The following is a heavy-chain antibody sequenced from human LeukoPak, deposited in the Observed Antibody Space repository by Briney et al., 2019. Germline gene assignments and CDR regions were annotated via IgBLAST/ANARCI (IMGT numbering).Heavy chain of an antibody. Sequence: ASVKVSCKASGHTFTSYGISWVRQAPGQGLEWMGWISVYNGNTDYAQELQGRVTMTTDTSTSTAYMELRSLRSDDTAVYYCARGYCSSTSCEDAFDIWGQGTMVTVSS. CDR1: GHTFTSYG. V-gene: IGHV1-18*01. CDR3: ARGYCSSTSCEDAFDI. D-gene: IGHD2-2*01. CDR2: ISVYNGNT. J-gene: IGHJ3*02.